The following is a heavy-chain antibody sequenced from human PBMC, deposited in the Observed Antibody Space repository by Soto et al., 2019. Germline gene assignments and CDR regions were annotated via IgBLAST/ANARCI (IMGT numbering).Heavy chain of an antibody. CDR1: GYTFTSYG. V-gene: IGHV1-18*01. CDR3: ARDGRFLEWLFTLDY. CDR2: VGAYNGNT. D-gene: IGHD3-3*01. J-gene: IGHJ4*02. Sequence: ASVKVSCKASGYTFTSYGISWVRQAPGQGLEWMGWVGAYNGNTNYAQKLQGRVTMTTDTSTSTAYMELRSLRSDDTAVYYCARDGRFLEWLFTLDYWGQGTLVTVSS.